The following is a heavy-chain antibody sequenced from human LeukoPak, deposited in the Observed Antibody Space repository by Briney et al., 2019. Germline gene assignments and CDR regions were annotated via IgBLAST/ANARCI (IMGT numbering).Heavy chain of an antibody. CDR2: INSDGSST. V-gene: IGHV3-74*01. J-gene: IGHJ3*02. Sequence: PGGSLRLSCAASRFTFSTYWMHWVRQAPGKGLVWVSRINSDGSSTGYADSVKGRFTISRDNAKNTLYLQMNSLRAEDTAVYYCAKEAYGSGSYVDAFDIWGQGTMVTVSS. CDR1: RFTFSTYW. D-gene: IGHD3-10*01. CDR3: AKEAYGSGSYVDAFDI.